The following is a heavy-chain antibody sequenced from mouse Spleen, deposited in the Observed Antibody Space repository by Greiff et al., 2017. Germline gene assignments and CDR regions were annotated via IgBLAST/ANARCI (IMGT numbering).Heavy chain of an antibody. CDR2: IYPGSGST. V-gene: IGHV1-55*01. Sequence: QVQLQQSGAELVKPGASVKMSCKASGYTFTSYWITWVKQRPGQGLEWIGDIYPGSGSTNYNEKFKSKATLTVDTSSSTAYMQLSSLTSEDAAVYYCARYYGSSYWYFDVWGTGTTVTVSS. CDR1: GYTFTSYW. D-gene: IGHD1-1*01. CDR3: ARYYGSSYWYFDV. J-gene: IGHJ1*03.